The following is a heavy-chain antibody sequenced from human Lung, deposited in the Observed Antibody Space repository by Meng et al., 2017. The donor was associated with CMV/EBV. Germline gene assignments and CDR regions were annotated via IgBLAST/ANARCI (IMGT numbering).Heavy chain of an antibody. Sequence: SXTLSLTCAVSGGVINVYYWSWIRQPPGKGLEWVGSISYDGTTSYNPSLNSRVTISLDTSKSQFSLKLTSVTAADTALYYCAGLLPSGKYVHHWFDPWGQGTXVTGSS. V-gene: IGHV4-59*12. CDR3: AGLLPSGKYVHHWFDP. CDR2: ISYDGTT. CDR1: GGVINVYY. J-gene: IGHJ5*01. D-gene: IGHD3-10*02.